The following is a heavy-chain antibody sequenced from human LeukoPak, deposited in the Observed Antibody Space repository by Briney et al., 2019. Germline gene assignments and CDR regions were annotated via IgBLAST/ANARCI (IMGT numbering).Heavy chain of an antibody. J-gene: IGHJ4*02. CDR1: GGPISSGDHY. D-gene: IGHD3-3*01. Sequence: PSQTLSLTRSISGGPISSGDHYWTWIRQPAGKELEWIGRIHTTGRTNYNPSLKSRVYISVDTSKNQFSLELSSLTAADTAVYYCARGDDFWSGFPFDYWGQGTLVTVSS. V-gene: IGHV4-61*02. CDR3: ARGDDFWSGFPFDY. CDR2: IHTTGRT.